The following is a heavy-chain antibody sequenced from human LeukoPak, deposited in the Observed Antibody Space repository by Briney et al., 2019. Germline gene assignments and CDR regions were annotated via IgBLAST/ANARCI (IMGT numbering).Heavy chain of an antibody. CDR1: GYSFTNYW. V-gene: IGHV5-51*01. CDR3: ARHRSVSGSAFDI. D-gene: IGHD3-10*01. Sequence: GESLKISCTGSGYSFTNYWICWVRQMPGKGLEWMGTIFPDDSDTKYSPSFQGQVTISADRSISTAYLQWNSLKASDTAFYYCARHRSVSGSAFDIWGQGTMVTVSS. J-gene: IGHJ3*02. CDR2: IFPDDSDT.